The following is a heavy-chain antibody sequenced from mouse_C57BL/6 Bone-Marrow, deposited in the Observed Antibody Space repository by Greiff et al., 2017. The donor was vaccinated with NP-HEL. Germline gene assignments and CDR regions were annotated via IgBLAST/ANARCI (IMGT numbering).Heavy chain of an antibody. D-gene: IGHD3-3*01. CDR1: GFNIKDDY. V-gene: IGHV14-4*01. CDR2: IDPENGDT. CDR3: TTEKGFYWYFDG. Sequence: EVKLQESGAELVRPGASVKLSCTASGFNIKDDYMHWVKQRPEQGLEWIGWIDPENGDTEYASKFQGKATITADTSSNTAYLQLSSLTSEDTAVYYCTTEKGFYWYFDGGGTGTTVTVSS. J-gene: IGHJ1*03.